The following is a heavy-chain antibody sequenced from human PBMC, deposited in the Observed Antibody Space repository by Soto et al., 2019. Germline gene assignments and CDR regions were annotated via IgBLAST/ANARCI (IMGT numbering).Heavy chain of an antibody. CDR3: AREVEWKEGYYNYGMDV. J-gene: IGHJ6*02. CDR2: ITSKSGQT. CDR1: GFPFSAYN. V-gene: IGHV3-21*06. Sequence: GGSLRLSCVAPGFPFSAYNMNWVRQAPGKGLECISSITSKSGQTYYAESVKGRFTISRDNAKNSLYLEMNSLGAGDTAVYYCAREVEWKEGYYNYGMDVWGQGTTVTVSS. D-gene: IGHD1-26*01.